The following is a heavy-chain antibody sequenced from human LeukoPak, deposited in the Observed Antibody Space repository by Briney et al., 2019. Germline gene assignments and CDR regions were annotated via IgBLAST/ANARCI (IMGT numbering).Heavy chain of an antibody. Sequence: GGSLRLSCAASGFTFSTCWMGWVRQAPGKGLEWVAVIWYDGSNKYYAASVKGRFTISRDNSKNTLYLQMNSLRAEDAAVYYCASYVLGDAFDIWGQGTMVTASS. CDR2: IWYDGSNK. D-gene: IGHD3-3*02. V-gene: IGHV3-33*08. J-gene: IGHJ3*02. CDR1: GFTFSTCW. CDR3: ASYVLGDAFDI.